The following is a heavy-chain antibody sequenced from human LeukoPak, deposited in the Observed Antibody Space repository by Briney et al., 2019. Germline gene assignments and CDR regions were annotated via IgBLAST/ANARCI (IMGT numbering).Heavy chain of an antibody. J-gene: IGHJ5*02. D-gene: IGHD5-12*01. Sequence: PSETLSLTCAVYGGSFSGYYWSWIRQPPGKGLEWIGEINHSGSTNYNPSLKSRVTILVDTSKNQFSLKLSSVTAADTAVYYCARSRWLRNWFDPWGQGTLVTVSS. CDR3: ARSRWLRNWFDP. CDR2: INHSGST. V-gene: IGHV4-34*01. CDR1: GGSFSGYY.